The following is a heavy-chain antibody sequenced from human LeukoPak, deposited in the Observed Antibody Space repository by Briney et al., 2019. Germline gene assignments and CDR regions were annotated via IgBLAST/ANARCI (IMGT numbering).Heavy chain of an antibody. D-gene: IGHD2-21*01. V-gene: IGHV1-69*11. CDR2: IIPFLGTT. Sequence: SVKVSCKASGGVFTTYAVSWVRQAPGQGLEWMGSIIPFLGTTNYAQKFQGRVTITADEPTRTAYMELTYVRSDDTAVYYCTIIPNVVLFTHYFEYWGQGTLVTVSS. J-gene: IGHJ4*02. CDR1: GGVFTTYA. CDR3: TIIPNVVLFTHYFEY.